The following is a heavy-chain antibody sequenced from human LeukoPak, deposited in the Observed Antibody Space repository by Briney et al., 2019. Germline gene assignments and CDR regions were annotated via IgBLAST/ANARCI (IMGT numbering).Heavy chain of an antibody. Sequence: PGGSLRLSCAASGFTFDDFAMHWVRQAPGKGLEWVSGISWNSGGIGYADSVKGRFTISRDNAKNSLYLQMNSLRAEDTALYYCAKDINTGTTGGFDYWGQGTLVTVSS. J-gene: IGHJ4*02. D-gene: IGHD1-1*01. CDR3: AKDINTGTTGGFDY. CDR2: ISWNSGGI. CDR1: GFTFDDFA. V-gene: IGHV3-9*01.